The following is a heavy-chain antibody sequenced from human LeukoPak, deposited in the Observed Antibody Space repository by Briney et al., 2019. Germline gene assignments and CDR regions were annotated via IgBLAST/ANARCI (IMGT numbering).Heavy chain of an antibody. J-gene: IGHJ4*02. Sequence: GGSLRLSCAASGFTFSSYGMHWVRQAPRKGLEWVAFIRYDGSNTYYVDSVKGRFTISSDNSKNTLYLQMNSLRAEDTAVYHCAKDGIASTGPYHFDYWGQGTLVTVSS. V-gene: IGHV3-30*02. CDR3: AKDGIASTGPYHFDY. CDR2: IRYDGSNT. CDR1: GFTFSSYG. D-gene: IGHD6-13*01.